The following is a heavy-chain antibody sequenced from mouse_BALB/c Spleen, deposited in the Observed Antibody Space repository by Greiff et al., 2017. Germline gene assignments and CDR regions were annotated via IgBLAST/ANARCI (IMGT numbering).Heavy chain of an antibody. CDR1: GYSFTSYY. V-gene: IGHV1S135*01. CDR2: IDPFNGGT. D-gene: IGHD2-4*01. CDR3: ARMITSPDY. Sequence: VQLQQSGPELMKPGASVKISCKASGYSFTSYYMHWVKQSHGKSLEWIGYIDPFNGGTSYNQKFKGKATLTVDKSSSTAYMHLSSLTSEDSAVYYCARMITSPDYWGQGTTLTVSS. J-gene: IGHJ2*01.